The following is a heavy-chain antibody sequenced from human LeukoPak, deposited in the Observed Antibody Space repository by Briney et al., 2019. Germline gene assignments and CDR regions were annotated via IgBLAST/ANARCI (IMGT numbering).Heavy chain of an antibody. CDR2: IIPILGIA. CDR1: GGTFSSYA. J-gene: IGHJ6*02. Sequence: ASVKVSCKASGGTFSSYAISWVRQAPGQGLEWMGGIIPILGIANYAQKFHGRVTITADESTNTAYMEVSSLRSEDTALYYCARYKVPPHQDSSMVPGVYYYYGMDVWGLGTTVTVSS. D-gene: IGHD3-10*01. V-gene: IGHV1-69*10. CDR3: ARYKVPPHQDSSMVPGVYYYYGMDV.